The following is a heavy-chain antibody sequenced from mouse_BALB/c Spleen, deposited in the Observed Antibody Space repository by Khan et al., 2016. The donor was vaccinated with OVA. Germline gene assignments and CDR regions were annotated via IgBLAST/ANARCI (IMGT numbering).Heavy chain of an antibody. Sequence: EVQLQESGGDLVKPGGSLKLSCAASGFTFSTFGMSWVRQTPDKRLEWVATISTGGSYTYYPDIVKGRFIISRDNATNTLDLQMSSLKSEDTAMYYCTRLAYYYDSGGFAYWGQGTLVTVSA. CDR1: GFTFSTFG. D-gene: IGHD1-1*01. CDR3: TRLAYYYDSGGFAY. V-gene: IGHV5-6*01. CDR2: ISTGGSYT. J-gene: IGHJ3*01.